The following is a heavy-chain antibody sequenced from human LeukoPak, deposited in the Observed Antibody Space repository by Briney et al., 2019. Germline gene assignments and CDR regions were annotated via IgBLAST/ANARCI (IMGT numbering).Heavy chain of an antibody. CDR1: GFTFRSYG. J-gene: IGHJ4*02. V-gene: IGHV3-33*06. D-gene: IGHD3-3*01. CDR2: IWYDGSNK. CDR3: AKCYYDFWSGPFDY. Sequence: GGSLRLSRAASGFTFRSYGMHWVRQAPGKGLEWVAVIWYDGSNKYCADSVKGRFTISGDNSKNTLYLEMSSLRAEDTAVYYCAKCYYDFWSGPFDYWGQGTLVTVSS.